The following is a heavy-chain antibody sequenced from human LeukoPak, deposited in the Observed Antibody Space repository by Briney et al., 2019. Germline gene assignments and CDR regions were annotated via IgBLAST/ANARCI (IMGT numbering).Heavy chain of an antibody. V-gene: IGHV4-38-2*02. CDR3: ARVSGYDWESFYDY. CDR1: GYSINSGYY. Sequence: PSETLSLTCTVSGYSINSGYYWGWIRQPPGKGLEWIAIIYHSGSTYYNPSLKSRVTISVDTSKNQFSLKLGSVTAADTAVYYCARVSGYDWESFYDYWGQGTLVTVSS. CDR2: IYHSGST. J-gene: IGHJ4*02. D-gene: IGHD5-12*01.